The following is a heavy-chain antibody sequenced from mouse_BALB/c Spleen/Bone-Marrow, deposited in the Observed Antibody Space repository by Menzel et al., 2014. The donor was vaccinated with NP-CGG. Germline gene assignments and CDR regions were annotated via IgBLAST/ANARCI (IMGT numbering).Heavy chain of an antibody. J-gene: IGHJ2*02. CDR1: GYTFTSYW. D-gene: IGHD2-1*01. CDR3: ARLDGNYRNFFDY. V-gene: IGHV1-59*01. CDR2: IDPSNSES. Sequence: QVQLQQSGPELVRPGTSVKMSCKASGYTFTSYWTHWVKQRPGQGLEWIGMIDPSNSESRLNQKFKDKATLNVDKSSNTANMQRSSLTSEDSAVYYCARLDGNYRNFFDYWGQGTSLTVSS.